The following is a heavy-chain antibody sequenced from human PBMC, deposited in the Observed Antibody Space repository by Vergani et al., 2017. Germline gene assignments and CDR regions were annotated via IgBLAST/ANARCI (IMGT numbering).Heavy chain of an antibody. CDR1: GYTFTSYG. Sequence: QAQLGQSDSEVKKPGDSVTLSCKTSGYTFTSYGISWVRQAPGQGLEWMGWISAYNGNTNYAQKLQGRVTMTTDTSTSTAYMELRSLRSDDTAVYYCARDFTVVTPRVFGYWGQGTLVTVSS. J-gene: IGHJ4*02. V-gene: IGHV1-18*01. D-gene: IGHD4-23*01. CDR3: ARDFTVVTPRVFGY. CDR2: ISAYNGNT.